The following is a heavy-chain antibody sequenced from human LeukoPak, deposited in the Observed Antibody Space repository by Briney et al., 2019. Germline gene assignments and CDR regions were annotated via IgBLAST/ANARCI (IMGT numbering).Heavy chain of an antibody. V-gene: IGHV3-23*01. D-gene: IGHD4-17*01. CDR1: GFTFSSYA. CDR2: ISSSGGST. CDR3: AKGTTTDDVAFDF. Sequence: GGSLRLSCAVSGFTFSSYAMSWVRQAPGEGLEWVSAISSSGGSTYYADSVMGRFTISRDSYKNTVYMQMNSLRAEDTALYYCAKGTTTDDVAFDFWGQGTTVTVSS. J-gene: IGHJ3*01.